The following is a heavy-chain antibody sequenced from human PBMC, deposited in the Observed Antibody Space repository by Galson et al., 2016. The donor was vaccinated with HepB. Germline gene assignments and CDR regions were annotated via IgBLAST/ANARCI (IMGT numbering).Heavy chain of an antibody. CDR1: GASISNNYW. J-gene: IGHJ4*02. CDR3: ARGTLGTTATMAFDY. V-gene: IGHV4-4*02. Sequence: SETLSLTCAVSGASISNNYWWSWVSQSPEKGLEWIGEIYQTGTANYNPSFTSRATISVDTSKNQISLRLDSVTAADTAVYYCARGTLGTTATMAFDYWGQGTLVSVSS. CDR2: IYQTGTA. D-gene: IGHD1-26*01.